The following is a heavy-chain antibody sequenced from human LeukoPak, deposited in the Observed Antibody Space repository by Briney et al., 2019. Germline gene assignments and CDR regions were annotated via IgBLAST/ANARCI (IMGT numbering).Heavy chain of an antibody. Sequence: ASVNVSCKASGYTFTGYYLHWVRQAPGQGLEWMGWINPNSGGSNYAQKFEDRVTMTSDTSFSTAYMQLSRLRSDDTAVYYCARDWGIGVDHRKYFDSWGQGTLVTVSS. D-gene: IGHD3-16*01. J-gene: IGHJ4*02. CDR2: INPNSGGS. CDR1: GYTFTGYY. CDR3: ARDWGIGVDHRKYFDS. V-gene: IGHV1-2*02.